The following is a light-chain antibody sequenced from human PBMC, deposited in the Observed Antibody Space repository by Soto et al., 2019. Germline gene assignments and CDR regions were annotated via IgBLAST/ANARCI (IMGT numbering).Light chain of an antibody. V-gene: IGLV2-23*02. CDR2: EVT. CDR3: FSYAGSYV. J-gene: IGLJ1*01. Sequence: QSALTQPASVSGSPGQSITISCTGTSSDVGSYNLVSWYQQHPGKAPKVMIYEVTKRPSGVSNRFSGSKSGNTASLTISGLQAEDEADYSCFSYAGSYVFGTGTKLTVL. CDR1: SSDVGSYNL.